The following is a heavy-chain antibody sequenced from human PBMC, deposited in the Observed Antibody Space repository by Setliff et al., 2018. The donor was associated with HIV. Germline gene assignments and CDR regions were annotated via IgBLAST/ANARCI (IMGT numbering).Heavy chain of an antibody. Sequence: ASVKVSCKASGYTFTGYYMHWVRQAPGQGPEWLGRINPKSGGTRYAQKFQGRVSMTRDTAISTAYMELSRLRPDDSAVYFCARGDGYRSNDAYYDTGMDVWGQGITVTVSS. CDR3: ARGDGYRSNDAYYDTGMDV. J-gene: IGHJ6*02. CDR2: INPKSGGT. D-gene: IGHD5-12*01. CDR1: GYTFTGYY. V-gene: IGHV1-2*06.